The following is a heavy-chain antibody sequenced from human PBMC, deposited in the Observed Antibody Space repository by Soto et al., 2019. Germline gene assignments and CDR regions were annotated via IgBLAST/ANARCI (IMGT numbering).Heavy chain of an antibody. Sequence: RSLTCTVSGGSMSSNYWTWIRQSPGTGLEWIGYIYYTGSTKYNPSLKSRVTISLDTSTNQFSLRLTSVTSADTAVYYCARGGSYGDFLDDWGQGAQVTVSS. CDR3: ARGGSYGDFLDD. CDR2: IYYTGST. V-gene: IGHV4-59*01. CDR1: GGSMSSNY. J-gene: IGHJ4*02. D-gene: IGHD4-17*01.